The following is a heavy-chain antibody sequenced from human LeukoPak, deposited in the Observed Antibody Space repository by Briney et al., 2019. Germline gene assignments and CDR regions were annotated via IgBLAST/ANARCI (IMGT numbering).Heavy chain of an antibody. J-gene: IGHJ6*04. Sequence: PSETLSLTCTVSGGSISSSSYYWGWIRQPPGKGLEWIGSIYYSGSTYYNPSLKSRVTISVDTSKNQFSLKLSSVTAADTAVYYCAREGASGWNYGGGYMDVWGKGTTVTVSS. CDR2: IYYSGST. D-gene: IGHD4-23*01. V-gene: IGHV4-39*07. CDR3: AREGASGWNYGGGYMDV. CDR1: GGSISSSSYY.